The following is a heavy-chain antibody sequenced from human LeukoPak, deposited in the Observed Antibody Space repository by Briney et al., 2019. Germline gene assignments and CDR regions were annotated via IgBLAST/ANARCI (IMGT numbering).Heavy chain of an antibody. CDR1: GFMFRDAA. Sequence: GGSLRLSCAASGFMFRDAAMTCVRQAPGKGLEWVSLIASSGLNTYYADSVRGRFTISRDNSKSTLSLQMNSLRVEDTAIYYCARDIELSTWGLGTLVTVSS. V-gene: IGHV3-23*01. D-gene: IGHD5-12*01. CDR3: ARDIELST. CDR2: IASSGLNT. J-gene: IGHJ3*01.